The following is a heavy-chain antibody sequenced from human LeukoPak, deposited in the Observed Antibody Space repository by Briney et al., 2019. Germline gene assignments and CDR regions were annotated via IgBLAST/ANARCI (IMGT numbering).Heavy chain of an antibody. CDR3: ARITLTPPELKYFDY. J-gene: IGHJ4*02. D-gene: IGHD1-14*01. CDR1: GFTVSSNY. Sequence: PGGSLRLSCAASGFTVSSNYMSWVRQAPGKGLEWVSVIYSGGSTYYADSVKGRFTISRDNAKNSVFLQMNSLRAEDSAVYYCARITLTPPELKYFDYWGQGALVTVSS. CDR2: IYSGGST. V-gene: IGHV3-53*01.